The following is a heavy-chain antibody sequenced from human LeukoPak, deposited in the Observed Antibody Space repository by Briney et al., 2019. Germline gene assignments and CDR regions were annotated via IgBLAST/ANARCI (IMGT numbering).Heavy chain of an antibody. CDR2: IYYTGST. V-gene: IGHV4-31*03. CDR1: GGSISSGASY. J-gene: IGHJ4*01. D-gene: IGHD3-3*01. CDR3: AKGSLILEWLSNYFAA. Sequence: SETLSLTCTVSGGSISSGASYWSWIRQHPGKGLEWIGYIYYTGSTYYNPSVKSRVSISVDTAKNQFSLKLRSVTAADTAVYYCAKGSLILEWLSNYFAAGGQEPWSPSPQ.